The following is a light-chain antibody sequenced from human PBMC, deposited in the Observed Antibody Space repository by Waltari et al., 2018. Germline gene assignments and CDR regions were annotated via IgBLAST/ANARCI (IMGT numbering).Light chain of an antibody. J-gene: IGKJ2*01. CDR2: GAS. V-gene: IGKV3-11*01. CDR3: QQRSNWPRT. Sequence: EIVLTQSPATLSLSPGERATLSCRASQSVGSHLAWYQQRPGQPPRLLIFGASDRATGIPARFSGSGSGTDFTLTINSLEPEDFAIYYCQQRSNWPRTFGQGTKLEI. CDR1: QSVGSH.